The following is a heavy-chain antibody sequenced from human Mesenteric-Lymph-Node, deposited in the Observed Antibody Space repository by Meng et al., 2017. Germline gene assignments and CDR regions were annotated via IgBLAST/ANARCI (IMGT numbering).Heavy chain of an antibody. Sequence: ASVKVSCKASGYTFTSYGISWVRQAPGQGLEWMGWISAYNGNTNYAQKLQSRVTITADKSTSTAYMELSSMRSEDTAVYHYASGPGTYYASSGYYSSVGVLDYWGQGTLVTVSS. CDR3: ASGPGTYYASSGYYSSVGVLDY. CDR1: GYTFTSYG. J-gene: IGHJ4*02. V-gene: IGHV1-18*01. CDR2: ISAYNGNT. D-gene: IGHD3-22*01.